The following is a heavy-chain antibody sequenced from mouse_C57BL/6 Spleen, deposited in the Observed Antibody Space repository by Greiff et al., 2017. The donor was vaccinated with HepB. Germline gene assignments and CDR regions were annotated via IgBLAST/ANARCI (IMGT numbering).Heavy chain of an antibody. CDR3: ASLDYDGFAY. CDR2: ISYDGSN. Sequence: EVQLQQSGPGLVKPSQSLSLTCSVTGYSITSGYYWNWIRQFPGNKLEWMGYISYDGSNNYNPSVKNRISITRDTSKNQFFLKLNSVTTEDTATYYCASLDYDGFAYWGQRTLVTVSA. D-gene: IGHD2-4*01. V-gene: IGHV3-6*01. J-gene: IGHJ3*01. CDR1: GYSITSGYY.